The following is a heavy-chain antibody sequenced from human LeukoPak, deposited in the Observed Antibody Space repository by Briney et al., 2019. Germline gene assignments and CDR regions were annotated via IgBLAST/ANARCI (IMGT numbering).Heavy chain of an antibody. CDR2: TYDRGNT. J-gene: IGHJ3*02. CDR3: ARDFWAATGAFEI. Sequence: SGTLSHTCTVSGDSVISATFYWGWIRLSPGKGLELIGYTYDRGNTYYNPSLNSRVTISVDTSKNQFSLKLRSVTAAGSAVYYCARDFWAATGAFEIWGQGASVTVSS. D-gene: IGHD3/OR15-3a*01. CDR1: GDSVISATFY. V-gene: IGHV4-61*01.